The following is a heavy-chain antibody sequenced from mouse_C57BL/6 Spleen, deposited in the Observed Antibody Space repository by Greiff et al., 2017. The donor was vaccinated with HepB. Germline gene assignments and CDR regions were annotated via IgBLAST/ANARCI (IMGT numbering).Heavy chain of an antibody. Sequence: DVKLQESGPGLVKPSQSLSLTCSVTGYSITSGYYWNWIRQFPGNKLEWMGYISYDGSNNYNPSLKNRISITRDTSKNQFFLKLNSVTTEDTATYYCARAQTAQATFDYFDYWGQGTTLTVSS. D-gene: IGHD3-2*02. CDR1: GYSITSGYY. J-gene: IGHJ2*01. V-gene: IGHV3-6*01. CDR3: ARAQTAQATFDYFDY. CDR2: ISYDGSN.